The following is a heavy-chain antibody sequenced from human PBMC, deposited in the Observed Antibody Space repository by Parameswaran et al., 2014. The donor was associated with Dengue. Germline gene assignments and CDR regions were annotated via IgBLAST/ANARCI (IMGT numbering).Heavy chain of an antibody. CDR2: INPDGGST. D-gene: IGHD6-19*01. V-gene: IGHV1-46*01. CDR3: ARDLHLESNGWFRRVGFDY. J-gene: IGHJ4*02. Sequence: WVRQAPGQGPEWMGIINPDGGSTNYAQKFQDRVSMTTDTSTSTLFLELSGLRSEDTAVYYCARDLHLESNGWFRRVGFDYWGRGTLVTVSS.